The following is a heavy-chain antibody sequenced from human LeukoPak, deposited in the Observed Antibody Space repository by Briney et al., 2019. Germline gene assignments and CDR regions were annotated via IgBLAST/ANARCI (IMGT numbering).Heavy chain of an antibody. Sequence: KTSGTLSLTCAVSGGSISSSNWWSWVRQPPGKGLEWIGEIYHSGSTNYNPSLKSRVTISVDKSKNQFSLHLTSVTAADTAVYYCAKGGESSLPFDYWGQGTLVTVSS. J-gene: IGHJ4*02. CDR3: AKGGESSLPFDY. CDR2: IYHSGST. CDR1: GGSISSSNW. D-gene: IGHD3-10*01. V-gene: IGHV4-4*02.